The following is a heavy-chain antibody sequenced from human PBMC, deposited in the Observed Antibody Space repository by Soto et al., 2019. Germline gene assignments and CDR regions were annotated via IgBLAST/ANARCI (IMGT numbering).Heavy chain of an antibody. CDR3: ARGGGYQLLPGDFDY. J-gene: IGHJ4*02. Sequence: SETLSLTCAVSGGSISSGGYSWSWIRQPPGKGLEWIGYIYHSGSTYYNPSLKSRVTISVDRSKNQFSLKLSSVTAADTAVYYCARGGGYQLLPGDFDYWGQGTLVTVSS. D-gene: IGHD2-2*01. CDR1: GGSISSGGYS. V-gene: IGHV4-30-2*01. CDR2: IYHSGST.